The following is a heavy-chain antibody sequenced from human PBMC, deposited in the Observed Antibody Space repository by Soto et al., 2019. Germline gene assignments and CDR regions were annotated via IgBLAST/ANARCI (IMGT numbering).Heavy chain of an antibody. CDR2: LIPLFGTT. CDR3: ARGPNWGYRFDS. J-gene: IGHJ4*02. V-gene: IGHV1-69*06. Sequence: QVPLVQSGAEVKKPGSPVKVSCEASGGTFSGHAISWVRQAPGQGPEWMGGLIPLFGTTQHAQRFQGRLTITADKPTTTAYMELTSLRFEDTAIYYCARGPNWGYRFDSWGQGTLVTVSS. D-gene: IGHD7-27*01. CDR1: GGTFSGHA.